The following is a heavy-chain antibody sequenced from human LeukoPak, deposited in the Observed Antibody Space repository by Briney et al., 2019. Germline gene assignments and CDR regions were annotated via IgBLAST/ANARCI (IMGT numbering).Heavy chain of an antibody. CDR1: GYTFTNYA. CDR2: INAGNGNT. Sequence: ASVKVSCKAPGYTFTNYAIHWVRQAPGQRLEWMGWINAGNGNTKYSQKFQGSVTITRDTSASTAYMELSSLRSEDTAVYHCARGIWSGRPVDYYFDCWGQGTLVTVSS. D-gene: IGHD3-10*01. J-gene: IGHJ4*02. CDR3: ARGIWSGRPVDYYFDC. V-gene: IGHV1-3*01.